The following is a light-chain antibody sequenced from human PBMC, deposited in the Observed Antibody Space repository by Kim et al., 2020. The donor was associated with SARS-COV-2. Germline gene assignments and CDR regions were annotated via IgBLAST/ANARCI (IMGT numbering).Light chain of an antibody. CDR3: QQYYSTPPS. CDR1: QTVLYNSKNKNY. J-gene: IGKJ2*03. Sequence: RATHNCKSSQTVLYNSKNKNYLAWYQQKPGQAPKLLIYWASIRESGVSDRFSGSGSETDFTLTISSLQAEDVAVYYCQQYYSTPPSFGQGTKLEI. V-gene: IGKV4-1*01. CDR2: WAS.